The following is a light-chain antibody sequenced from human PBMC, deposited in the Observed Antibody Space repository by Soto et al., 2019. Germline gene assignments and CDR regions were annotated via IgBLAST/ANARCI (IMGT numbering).Light chain of an antibody. Sequence: EIVLTRPPVTPSLSPGESSTLACRASQSVSSKYLAWYQQKPGQAPRLLIYGTSSRATGISDRFRGSGSGTDFTLTISSLQPDDFATYYCQQYNSYSPTFGQGTKVDIK. V-gene: IGKV3-20*01. CDR2: GTS. J-gene: IGKJ1*01. CDR3: QQYNSYSPT. CDR1: QSVSSKY.